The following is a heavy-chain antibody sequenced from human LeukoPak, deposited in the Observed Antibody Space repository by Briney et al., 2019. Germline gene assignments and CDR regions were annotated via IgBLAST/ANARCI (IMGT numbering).Heavy chain of an antibody. CDR2: INGGGGAT. D-gene: IGHD1-26*01. J-gene: IGHJ4*02. CDR1: GFIFKNFG. CDR3: ATISGNFDYLDY. V-gene: IGHV3-23*01. Sequence: PGGSLRLPCAASGFIFKNFGMYWVRQAPGKGLEWVSGINGGGGATYSADSVKGRFTISRDNSKNTMYLQMKSLLVEDTALYYCATISGNFDYLDYWGQGTLVTVST.